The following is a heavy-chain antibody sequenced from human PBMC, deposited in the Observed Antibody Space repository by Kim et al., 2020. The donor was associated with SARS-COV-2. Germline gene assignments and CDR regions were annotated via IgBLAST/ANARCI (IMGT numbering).Heavy chain of an antibody. V-gene: IGHV3-9*01. CDR3: AKANSRLTFGGVIDY. CDR2: ISWNSGSI. CDR1: GFTFDDYA. D-gene: IGHD3-16*01. J-gene: IGHJ4*02. Sequence: GGSLRLSCAASGFTFDDYAMHWVRQAPGKGLEWVSGISWNSGSIGYADSVKGRFTISRDNAKNSLYLQMNSLRAEDTALYYCAKANSRLTFGGVIDYWGQGTLVTVSS.